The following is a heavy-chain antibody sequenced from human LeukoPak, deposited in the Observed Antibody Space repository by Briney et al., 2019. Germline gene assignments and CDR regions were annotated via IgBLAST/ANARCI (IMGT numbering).Heavy chain of an antibody. Sequence: ASVKVSCKASGYTFTSYGISWVRQAPGQGLEWMGWISAYSGDTNYAQKFQGRVTMTEDTSTDTAYMELSSLRSEDTAVYYCATGWVQYQRLYYYYGMDVWGQGTTVTVSS. V-gene: IGHV1-18*01. J-gene: IGHJ6*02. CDR2: ISAYSGDT. CDR1: GYTFTSYG. CDR3: ATGWVQYQRLYYYYGMDV. D-gene: IGHD2-2*01.